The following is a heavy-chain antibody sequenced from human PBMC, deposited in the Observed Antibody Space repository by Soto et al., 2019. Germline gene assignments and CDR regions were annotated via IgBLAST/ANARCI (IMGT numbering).Heavy chain of an antibody. CDR1: GFTFSSYA. CDR3: AKGPDPGAFDI. D-gene: IGHD3-10*01. V-gene: IGHV3-23*01. CDR2: FRGNGDGT. J-gene: IGHJ3*02. Sequence: EVQLLESGGGLIQPGGPLRLSCAASGFTFSSYAMSWVRQAPGKGLEWASTFRGNGDGTYYADSVRGRFTVSRDKSKNTLYLQMNGLRGGDTAIYYCAKGPDPGAFDIWGQGTMVTVSS.